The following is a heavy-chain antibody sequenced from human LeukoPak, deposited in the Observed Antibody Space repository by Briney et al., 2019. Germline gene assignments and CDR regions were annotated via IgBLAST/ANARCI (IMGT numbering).Heavy chain of an antibody. CDR2: ISSSSSYI. D-gene: IGHD3-22*01. CDR1: GFTFSSYS. V-gene: IGHV3-21*01. J-gene: IGHJ4*02. Sequence: PGGSLRLSCAASGFTFSSYSMNWVRQAPGKGLEWVSSISSSSSYIYYADSVKGRFTISRDNAKNSLYLQMNSLRAEDTAVYYCALMYYYDSSGRNTVYYFDYWGQGTLVTVSS. CDR3: ALMYYYDSSGRNTVYYFDY.